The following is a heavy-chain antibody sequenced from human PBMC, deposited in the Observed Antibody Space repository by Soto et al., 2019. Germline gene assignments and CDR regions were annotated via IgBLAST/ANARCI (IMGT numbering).Heavy chain of an antibody. V-gene: IGHV4-31*03. CDR2: IYYSGST. J-gene: IGHJ6*02. Sequence: QVHLQESGPGLVKPSQTLSLTCSVSGGSISSGGYYWSWIRQHPGKGLEWIGFIYYSGSTYYNPSLQKRVTLPVDRAKNRFSLKLSFVTGAATAVYYCAGGGGGSDQYYYYGMDVWGQGTTVTVSS. CDR3: AGGGGGSDQYYYYGMDV. CDR1: GGSISSGGYY. D-gene: IGHD3-16*01.